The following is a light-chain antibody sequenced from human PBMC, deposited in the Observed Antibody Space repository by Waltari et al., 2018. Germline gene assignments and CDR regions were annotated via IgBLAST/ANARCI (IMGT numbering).Light chain of an antibody. J-gene: IGKJ5*01. CDR3: QQLNSYPIT. Sequence: IQLTQSPSSLSASVGDRVTLTCRASQGISSDLGWYQQKPGKAPKLLIYAASTLQSGVPSRFSGSRSGTDFTLTISSLQPEDFATYYCQQLNSYPITFGQGTRLEIK. CDR2: AAS. CDR1: QGISSD. V-gene: IGKV1-9*01.